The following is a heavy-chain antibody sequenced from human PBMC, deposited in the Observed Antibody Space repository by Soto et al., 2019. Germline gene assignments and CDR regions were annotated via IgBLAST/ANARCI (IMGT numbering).Heavy chain of an antibody. CDR2: IKQDGSET. D-gene: IGHD1-1*01. J-gene: IGHJ6*04. CDR3: ARNARTLGV. V-gene: IGHV3-7*01. Sequence: EMQLVESGGGLVQPGGSLRLSCAASGFIFSNYWMNWVRQAPGKGLEWVANIKQDGSETYYVDSVKGRFTISRDNAKNSLYLQMNSLRVEDTAVYYCARNARTLGVWGKGTTVTVSS. CDR1: GFIFSNYW.